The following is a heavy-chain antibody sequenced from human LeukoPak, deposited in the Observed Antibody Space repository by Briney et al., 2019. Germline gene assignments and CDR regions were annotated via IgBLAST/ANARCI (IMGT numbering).Heavy chain of an antibody. CDR3: ARDSGTFHGDSIASDY. J-gene: IGHJ4*02. CDR1: GGTFSSYA. D-gene: IGHD4-17*01. V-gene: IGHV1-69*04. Sequence: GASVKVSCKASGGTFSSYAISWVRQAPGQGLEWMGRIIPILGIANYAQKFQGRVTITADKSTSTAYMELSSLRSEDTAVYYCARDSGTFHGDSIASDYWGQGTLVTVSS. CDR2: IIPILGIA.